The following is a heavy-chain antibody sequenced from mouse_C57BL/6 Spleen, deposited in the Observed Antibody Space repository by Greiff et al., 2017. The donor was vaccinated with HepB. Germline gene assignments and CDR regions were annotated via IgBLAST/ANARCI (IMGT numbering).Heavy chain of an antibody. V-gene: IGHV1-82*01. CDR1: GYAFSSSW. CDR2: IYPGDGDT. Sequence: QVQLQQSGPELVKPGASVKISCKASGYAFSSSWMNWVKQRPGKGLEWIGRIYPGDGDTNYNGKFKGKATLTADKSSSKAYMQLSSLTSEDSAVYFCARSDIYYGNTEGYFDVWGTGTTVTVSS. D-gene: IGHD2-1*01. CDR3: ARSDIYYGNTEGYFDV. J-gene: IGHJ1*03.